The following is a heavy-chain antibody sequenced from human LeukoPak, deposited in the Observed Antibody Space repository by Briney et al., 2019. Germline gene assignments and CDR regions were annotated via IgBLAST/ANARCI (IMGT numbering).Heavy chain of an antibody. Sequence: GESLKISCKGSGYSFTDYWIGWVRQMPGKGLEWMGIIYPGDSDTRYSPSFQGQVTISADKSISTTYLQWNSLKASATAMYYCARTSYYGSGSYRLFDPWGQGTLVTASS. J-gene: IGHJ5*02. CDR1: GYSFTDYW. CDR2: IYPGDSDT. CDR3: ARTSYYGSGSYRLFDP. V-gene: IGHV5-51*01. D-gene: IGHD3-10*01.